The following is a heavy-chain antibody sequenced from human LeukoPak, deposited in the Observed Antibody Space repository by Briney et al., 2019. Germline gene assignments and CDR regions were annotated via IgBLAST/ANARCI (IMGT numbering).Heavy chain of an antibody. CDR3: AKQSYARSLGE. CDR1: GFTFSSYW. CDR2: TNSGGATT. J-gene: IGHJ4*02. V-gene: IGHV3-23*01. D-gene: IGHD2-8*01. Sequence: HPGGSLRLSCAASGFTFSSYWMCWVRQAPGKGLEWISTTNSGGATTDYAKSVKGRFTISRDNSKNILYLQMSSLRVEDTAMYYCAKQSYARSLGEGGPGTLVTVSS.